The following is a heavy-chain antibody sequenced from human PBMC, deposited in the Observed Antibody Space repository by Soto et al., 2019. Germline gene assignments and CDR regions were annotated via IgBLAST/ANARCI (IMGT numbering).Heavy chain of an antibody. V-gene: IGHV3-30*18. Sequence: PGGSLRLSCAASGFTFSSYGMHWVRQAPGKGLEWVAVISYDGSNKYYADSVKGRFTISRDNSKNTLNLQMNSLRDEDMAVYYWAKNNCPDLFCLDIWGQGTTVPVSS. D-gene: IGHD2-15*01. CDR3: AKNNCPDLFCLDI. CDR2: ISYDGSNK. J-gene: IGHJ6*02. CDR1: GFTFSSYG.